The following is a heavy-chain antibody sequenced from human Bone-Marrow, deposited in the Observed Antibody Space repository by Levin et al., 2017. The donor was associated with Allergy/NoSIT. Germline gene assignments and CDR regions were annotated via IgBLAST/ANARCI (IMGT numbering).Heavy chain of an antibody. CDR2: IYPGDSDT. J-gene: IGHJ4*02. V-gene: IGHV5-51*01. Sequence: LGESLKISCKGSGYSFTSYWIGWVRQMPGKGLEWMGIIYPGDSDTRYSPSFQGQVTISADKSISTAYLQWSSLKASDTAMYYCARLPGWYAGLSGYDYGGYFDYWGQGTLVTVSS. D-gene: IGHD5-12*01. CDR3: ARLPGWYAGLSGYDYGGYFDY. CDR1: GYSFTSYW.